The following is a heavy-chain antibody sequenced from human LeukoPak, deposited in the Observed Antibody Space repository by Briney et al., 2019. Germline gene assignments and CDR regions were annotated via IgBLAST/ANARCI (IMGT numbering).Heavy chain of an antibody. CDR3: ATDGRSSGWYGFDY. Sequence: PGGSLRLSCAASGFTFSTYSMNWVRQAPGKGLEWVSSITSPVGRIYYADSLKGRITISRDNARSTLYLQMNSLRAEDTAVYYCATDGRSSGWYGFDYWGQGILVTVSP. V-gene: IGHV3-21*01. D-gene: IGHD6-19*01. CDR2: ITSPVGRI. CDR1: GFTFSTYS. J-gene: IGHJ4*02.